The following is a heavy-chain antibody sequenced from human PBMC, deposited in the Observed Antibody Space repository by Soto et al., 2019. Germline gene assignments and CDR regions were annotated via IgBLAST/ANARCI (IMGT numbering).Heavy chain of an antibody. CDR2: ISWNSGSI. CDR3: AKDRLNYYVWSGYYSLYYYGMDV. CDR1: GFTFDDYA. D-gene: IGHD3-3*01. V-gene: IGHV3-9*01. J-gene: IGHJ6*02. Sequence: GGSLRLSCAASGFTFDDYAMHWVRQAPGKGLEWVSGISWNSGSIGYADSVKGRFTISRDNAKNSLYLQMNSLRAEDTALYYCAKDRLNYYVWSGYYSLYYYGMDVGGQGTTVTGSS.